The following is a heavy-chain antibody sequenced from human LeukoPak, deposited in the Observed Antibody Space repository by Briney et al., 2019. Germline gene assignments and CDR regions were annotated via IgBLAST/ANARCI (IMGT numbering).Heavy chain of an antibody. CDR2: ISGSGGST. J-gene: IGHJ4*02. D-gene: IGHD4-17*01. CDR1: GFTFSSYA. V-gene: IGHV3-23*01. CDR3: AKATNSHDYGDYNFDY. Sequence: GGSLRLSCAASGFTFSSYAMSWVRQAPGGGVEWGSAISGSGGSTYYEDTVQGRFTISRDNSKDTLYLQMNSLRAEDTAVYYCAKATNSHDYGDYNFDYWGQGTLVTVSS.